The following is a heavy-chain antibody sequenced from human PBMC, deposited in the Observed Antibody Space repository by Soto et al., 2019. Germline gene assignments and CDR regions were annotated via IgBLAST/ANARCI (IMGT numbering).Heavy chain of an antibody. V-gene: IGHV4-4*07. CDR2: IFSSGST. D-gene: IGHD5-12*01. J-gene: IGHJ4*02. CDR3: AREGSYSDYNFEYGIQLWSFDF. Sequence: SETLSLTCTVSGGSINTFYWSWVRQPAGKGLEWIGRIFSSGSTSFNPSLESRVAMSVDTSKNHFSLNLSSVTAADMAVYYCAREGSYSDYNFEYGIQLWSFDFWGQGALVTVYS. CDR1: GGSINTFY.